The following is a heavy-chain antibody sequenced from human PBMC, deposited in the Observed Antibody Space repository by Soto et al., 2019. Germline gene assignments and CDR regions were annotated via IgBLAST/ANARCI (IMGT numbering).Heavy chain of an antibody. J-gene: IGHJ4*02. CDR3: ARGVVRGATFDY. D-gene: IGHD3-10*01. CDR1: GGSISSSNW. CDR2: IYHSGST. V-gene: IGHV4-4*02. Sequence: PSETLSLTCAVSGGSISSSNWWSWVRQPPGKGLEWIGEIYHSGSTNYNPSLKSRVTMSVDKSKNQFSLNLSSLTAADTAVYYCARGVVRGATFDYWGQGSLVTVSS.